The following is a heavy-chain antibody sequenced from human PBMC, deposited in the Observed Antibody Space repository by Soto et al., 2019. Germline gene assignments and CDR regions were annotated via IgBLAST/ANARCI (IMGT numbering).Heavy chain of an antibody. Sequence: SETLCLTCTVAGGYIISGCCCWSWIRQPPGKGLEWIGYIYYSGSTYYNPSLKSRVTISVDTSKNQFSLKLSSVTAADTAVYYCARERPDGSRLDPWGQGTLVTVSS. V-gene: IGHV4-30-4*01. CDR3: ARERPDGSRLDP. D-gene: IGHD6-13*01. J-gene: IGHJ5*02. CDR2: IYYSGST. CDR1: GGYIISGCCC.